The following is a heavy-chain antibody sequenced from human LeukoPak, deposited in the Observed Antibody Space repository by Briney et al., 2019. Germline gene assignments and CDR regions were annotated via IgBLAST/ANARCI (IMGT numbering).Heavy chain of an antibody. Sequence: SETLSLTCAVYGGSFSGYYWSWIRQPAGKGLEWIGRIYTSGSTNYNPSLKSRVTMSVDTSKNQFSLKLSSVTAADTAVYYCARDCSSTSCYTDGSYGMDVWGQGTTVTVSS. CDR1: GGSFSGYY. V-gene: IGHV4-4*07. CDR3: ARDCSSTSCYTDGSYGMDV. CDR2: IYTSGST. D-gene: IGHD2-2*02. J-gene: IGHJ6*02.